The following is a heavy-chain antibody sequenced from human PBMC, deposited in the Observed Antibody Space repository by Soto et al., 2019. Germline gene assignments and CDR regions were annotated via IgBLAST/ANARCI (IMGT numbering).Heavy chain of an antibody. D-gene: IGHD6-13*01. CDR2: IKSKTDGGTT. J-gene: IGHJ6*02. CDR3: TTKPNSSSWSPDQEYYYYGRDV. V-gene: IGHV3-15*07. CDR1: GFTFSNAW. Sequence: GGSLRLSCAASGFTFSNAWMNWVRQAPGKGLEWVGRIKSKTDGGTTDYAAPVKGRFTISRDDSKNTLYLQMNSLKTEDTAVKYCTTKPNSSSWSPDQEYYYYGRDVWGHGTTVTVSS.